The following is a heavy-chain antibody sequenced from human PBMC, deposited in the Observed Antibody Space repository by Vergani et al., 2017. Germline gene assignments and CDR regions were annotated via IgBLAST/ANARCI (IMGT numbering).Heavy chain of an antibody. CDR1: GDSIISRSYY. D-gene: IGHD3-16*01. J-gene: IGHJ2*01. CDR2: IYNSGNG. V-gene: IGHV4-39*01. Sequence: QMQLQESGPGLVKASETLSLTCTVSGDSIISRSYYWGWIRQPPGKGLEWIGSIYNSGNGDSSSSPKSRVTISADPSKNQFSLRLTSVTAADTAVYYCASGKYYSDSTSHFRGRYFDVWGRGTLVTVPS. CDR3: ASGKYYSDSTSHFRGRYFDV.